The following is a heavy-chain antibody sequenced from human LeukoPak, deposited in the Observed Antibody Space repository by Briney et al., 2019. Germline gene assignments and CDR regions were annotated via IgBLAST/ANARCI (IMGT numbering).Heavy chain of an antibody. D-gene: IGHD5-24*01. Sequence: PGRSLRLSCAASGFTFSSYWMSWVRQAPGKGLEWVANIKQDGSEKYYVDSVKGRFTISRDNAKNPLYLQMNSLRAEDTAVYYCASWRWLQSDVDYWGQGTLVTVSS. CDR2: IKQDGSEK. J-gene: IGHJ4*02. V-gene: IGHV3-7*01. CDR1: GFTFSSYW. CDR3: ASWRWLQSDVDY.